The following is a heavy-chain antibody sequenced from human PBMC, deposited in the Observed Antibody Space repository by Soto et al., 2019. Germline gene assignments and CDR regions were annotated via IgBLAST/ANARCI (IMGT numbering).Heavy chain of an antibody. V-gene: IGHV1-18*01. J-gene: IGHJ1*01. CDR2: ISAYNGNT. CDR1: GYTITSYS. D-gene: IGHD3-3*01. CDR3: ARDGLTYYGFWSGRRYFQL. Sequence: GTSVKVSSKACGYTITSYSSSSLRQAPEKGLEWMGWISAYNGNTNYAQKLQGRVTMTTDTSTSTAYMELRSLRSDDTAVYYCARDGLTYYGFWSGRRYFQLWGQGTLVTVSS.